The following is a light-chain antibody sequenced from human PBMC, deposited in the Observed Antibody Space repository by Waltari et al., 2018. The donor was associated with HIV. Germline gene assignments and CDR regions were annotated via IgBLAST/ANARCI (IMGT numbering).Light chain of an antibody. V-gene: IGLV1-47*01. J-gene: IGLJ2*01. CDR1: RSNLASNF. CDR2: KNN. Sequence: QSVLTQPPYASGPAALRVTSSRSGTRSNLASNFAFLYQQFPGSAPKLLIYKNNQRFSGVPGRFSGSKSGTSASLASSGLRSEDEAAYYCAAWDDNLVGHVVFGGGTNLTV. CDR3: AAWDDNLVGHVV.